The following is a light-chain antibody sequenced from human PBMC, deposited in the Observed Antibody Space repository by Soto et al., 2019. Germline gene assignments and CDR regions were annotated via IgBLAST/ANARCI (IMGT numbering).Light chain of an antibody. J-gene: IGKJ1*01. CDR1: QSVSSN. V-gene: IGKV3-15*01. CDR2: GAS. Sequence: EIVMTQSPATLSVSPGERVTLSCRASQSVSSNLAWYQQKPGQAPRLLIYGASTRVTDIPARFSGSGSGTEFTLTISSLQSEDFAVYYCQQHNNWPPWTFGQGTKVEIK. CDR3: QQHNNWPPWT.